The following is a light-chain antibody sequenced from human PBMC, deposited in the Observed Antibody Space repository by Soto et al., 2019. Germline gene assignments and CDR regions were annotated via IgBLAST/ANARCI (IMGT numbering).Light chain of an antibody. V-gene: IGLV2-14*01. CDR1: SSDVGGYNY. CDR2: DVT. Sequence: QSALTQPASVSGSPGQSIAMSCTGTSSDVGGYNYVSWYQQHPGKAPKLIIYDVTSRPSGVSNRFSGSKSGNTASLTISGLQAEDEADYYCSSYTGSSTYVFGTGTKVTVL. J-gene: IGLJ1*01. CDR3: SSYTGSSTYV.